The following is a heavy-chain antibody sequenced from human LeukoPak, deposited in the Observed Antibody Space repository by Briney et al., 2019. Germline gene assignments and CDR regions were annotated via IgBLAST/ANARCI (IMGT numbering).Heavy chain of an antibody. CDR3: ARQTGSGLFILP. V-gene: IGHV4-39*01. D-gene: IGHD3/OR15-3a*01. CDR2: IYHSGNT. CDR1: GVSISSSNSY. Sequence: SETLSLTCTVSGVSISSSNSYWGWIRQPPGKGLEWIGSIYHSGNTYYNASLKSQVSISIDTSKDQFSLRLTSVTAADTAVYYCARQTGSGLFILPGGQGTLVTVSS. J-gene: IGHJ4*02.